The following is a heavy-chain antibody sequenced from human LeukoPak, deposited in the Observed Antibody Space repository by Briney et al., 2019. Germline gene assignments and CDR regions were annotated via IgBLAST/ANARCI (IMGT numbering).Heavy chain of an antibody. J-gene: IGHJ6*03. Sequence: PGGSLRLSCAASGLTFSSFGMSWVRQAPGKGLEWVSAISGSGGSTYYADSVKGRFTTSRDNSKSTLYLHMNSLRAEDTAVYYCAKDLGYSSSPKYYYMDVWGEGTTVTVSS. CDR2: ISGSGGST. D-gene: IGHD6-6*01. CDR3: AKDLGYSSSPKYYYMDV. V-gene: IGHV3-23*01. CDR1: GLTFSSFG.